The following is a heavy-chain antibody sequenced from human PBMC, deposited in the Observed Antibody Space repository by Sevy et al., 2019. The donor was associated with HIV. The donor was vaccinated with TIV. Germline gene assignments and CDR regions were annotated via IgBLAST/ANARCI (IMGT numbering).Heavy chain of an antibody. CDR1: GFRFNNFG. J-gene: IGHJ6*02. CDR2: IRYDGINK. CDR3: AKGGSGGIDHYGMDV. V-gene: IGHV3-30*02. Sequence: GGSLRLSCAASGFRFNNFGMYWVRQAPGKGLEGVAFIRYDGINKYYVDSVKGRSTISRDNSKDTLYLEMKSLRLEATAIYYGAKGGSGGIDHYGMDVWGQGTTVTVSS. D-gene: IGHD6-25*01.